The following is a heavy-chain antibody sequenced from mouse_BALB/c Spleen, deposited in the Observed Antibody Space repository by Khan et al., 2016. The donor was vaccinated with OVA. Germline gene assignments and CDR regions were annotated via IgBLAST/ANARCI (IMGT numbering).Heavy chain of an antibody. D-gene: IGHD3-1*01. Sequence: EVELVESGGGLVQPGGSRKLSCAVSGFTFTDYGMAWIRQGPGKGPEWITFISSLAYNFYYADTVTGRFIISRENTKNTLYIEMNILRAEDTAVYYCARGGTGGFAYWGQRALITDSA. V-gene: IGHV5-15*02. CDR1: GFTFTDYG. J-gene: IGHJ3*01. CDR3: ARGGTGGFAY. CDR2: ISSLAYNF.